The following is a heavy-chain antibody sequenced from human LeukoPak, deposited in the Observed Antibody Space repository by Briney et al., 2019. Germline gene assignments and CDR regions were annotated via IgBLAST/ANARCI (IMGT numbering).Heavy chain of an antibody. V-gene: IGHV3-11*04. Sequence: GGSLRLSCAASGLTFSDYYMSWIRQAPGMGLEWVSYISSSGSTIEYADSVRGRFTIARDNAKNSLYLQMNSLRSEDTAVYYCARGGYCSSTGCYNNWFDPWGQGTLVTVSS. CDR2: ISSSGSTI. J-gene: IGHJ5*02. CDR3: ARGGYCSSTGCYNNWFDP. CDR1: GLTFSDYY. D-gene: IGHD2-2*02.